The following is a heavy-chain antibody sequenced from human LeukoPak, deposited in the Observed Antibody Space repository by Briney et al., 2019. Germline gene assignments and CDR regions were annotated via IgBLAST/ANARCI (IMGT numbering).Heavy chain of an antibody. Sequence: PGGSLRLSCAASGFTFSSYAMSWVRQAPGKGLEWVSAISGSGGSTYYADSVKGRFTISRDNSKNTLYLQMNSLRAEDTAVYYCAKEYYSSTSCYDTHYGMDVWGQGTTVTVSS. CDR2: ISGSGGST. CDR3: AKEYYSSTSCYDTHYGMDV. CDR1: GFTFSSYA. D-gene: IGHD2-2*01. J-gene: IGHJ6*02. V-gene: IGHV3-23*01.